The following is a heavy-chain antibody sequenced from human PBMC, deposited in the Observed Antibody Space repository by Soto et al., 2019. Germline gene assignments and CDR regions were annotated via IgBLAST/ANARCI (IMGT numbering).Heavy chain of an antibody. J-gene: IGHJ4*02. CDR2: ISSNGGST. CDR1: ALTFSSYA. CDR3: ARAEKWSGSPPPYDY. Sequence: EVQLVESGGGLVQPGGSLRLSCAAPALTFSSYAMHWVRQAPGKGLEYVSAISSNGGSTYYANSVKGRFTISRDNSKNTLYLQMGSLRAEDMAVYYCARAEKWSGSPPPYDYWGQGTLVTVSS. V-gene: IGHV3-64*01. D-gene: IGHD3-10*01.